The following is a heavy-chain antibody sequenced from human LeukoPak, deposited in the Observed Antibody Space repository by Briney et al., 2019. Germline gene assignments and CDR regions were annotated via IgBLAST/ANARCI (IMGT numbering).Heavy chain of an antibody. J-gene: IGHJ4*02. D-gene: IGHD4-23*01. CDR3: ARGPIVLTTVVRKDPVDY. V-gene: IGHV4-34*01. Sequence: SETLSLTCAVYGGSFSGYFWSWIRQPPGEGLEWIGEINHSGSTNYNPSLKSRVTISVDTSKNQFSLKLSSVTAADTAVYYCARGPIVLTTVVRKDPVDYWGQGTLVTVSS. CDR1: GGSFSGYF. CDR2: INHSGST.